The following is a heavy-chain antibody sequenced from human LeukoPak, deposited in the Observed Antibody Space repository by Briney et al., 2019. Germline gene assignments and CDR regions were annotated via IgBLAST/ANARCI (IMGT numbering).Heavy chain of an antibody. J-gene: IGHJ4*02. D-gene: IGHD3-10*01. CDR1: GGSFSGYY. CDR2: INHSGST. Sequence: SETLSLTCAVYGGSFSGYYWSWIRQPPGKGLEWIGEINHSGSTNYNPSLKSRVTISVDTSKNQFSLKLSSVTAADTALYYCAKHYMGSSYNHGLDCWGQGTLVTVSS. V-gene: IGHV4-34*01. CDR3: AKHYMGSSYNHGLDC.